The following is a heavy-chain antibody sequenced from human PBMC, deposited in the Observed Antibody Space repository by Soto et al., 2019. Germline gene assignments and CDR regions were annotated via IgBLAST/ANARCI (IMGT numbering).Heavy chain of an antibody. CDR3: ARSAKSHPFDY. CDR1: GGSISSGGYY. V-gene: IGHV4-31*03. J-gene: IGHJ4*02. CDR2: IYYSGST. Sequence: SETLSLTCTVSGGSISSGGYYWSWIRQHPGKGLEWIGYIYYSGSTYYNPSLKSRVTISVDTSKNQFSLKLSSVTAADTAVYYCARSAKSHPFDYWGQGTLVTVSS.